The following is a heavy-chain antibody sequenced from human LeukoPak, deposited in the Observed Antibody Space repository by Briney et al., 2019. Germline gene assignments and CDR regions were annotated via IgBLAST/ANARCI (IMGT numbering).Heavy chain of an antibody. CDR2: IIPIFGTA. CDR1: GYTFTSYD. J-gene: IGHJ4*02. Sequence: SVKVSCKASGYTFTSYDINWVRQATGQGLEWMGGIIPIFGTANYAQKFQGRVTITADESTSTAYMELSSLRSEDTAVYYCARVRRLDYYDSSGYLDYWGQGTLVTVSS. V-gene: IGHV1-69*13. D-gene: IGHD3-22*01. CDR3: ARVRRLDYYDSSGYLDY.